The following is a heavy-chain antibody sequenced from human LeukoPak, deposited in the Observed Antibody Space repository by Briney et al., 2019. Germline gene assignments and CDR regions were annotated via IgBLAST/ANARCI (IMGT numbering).Heavy chain of an antibody. CDR1: GYSFTTSW. Sequence: GESLKISCKGSGYSFTTSWIGWVRQMPGEGLEWMGIIYPADSDTRYSPSFQGQVTISADKSITTAYLQWSSLKASDTAMYYCARQGSGYINYWGQGTLVTVSS. J-gene: IGHJ4*02. CDR2: IYPADSDT. CDR3: ARQGSGYINY. D-gene: IGHD6-19*01. V-gene: IGHV5-51*01.